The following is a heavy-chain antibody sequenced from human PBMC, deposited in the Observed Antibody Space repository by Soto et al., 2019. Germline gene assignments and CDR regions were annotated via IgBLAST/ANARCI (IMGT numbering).Heavy chain of an antibody. CDR1: GGSISSYY. V-gene: IGHV4-59*01. CDR3: ARGSGSYEGIDY. CDR2: IYYSGST. D-gene: IGHD1-26*01. Sequence: QVQLQESGPGLVKPSETLSLTCTVSGGSISSYYWSWIRQPPGKGLEWVGYIYYSGSTNYNSSLKSRVTMSVDTSKNRFALKLSSVSAADTAVYYCARGSGSYEGIDYWGQGTLVTVSS. J-gene: IGHJ4*02.